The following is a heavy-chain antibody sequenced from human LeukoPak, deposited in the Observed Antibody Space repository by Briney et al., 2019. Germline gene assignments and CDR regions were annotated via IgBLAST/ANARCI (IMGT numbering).Heavy chain of an antibody. CDR3: AKDRSRYSIVQTIDY. D-gene: IGHD2-21*01. Sequence: ASVKVSCKASGYTFTGYYMHWVRQAPGQGLEWMGWINPNSGGTNYAQKFQGRVTMTRDTSISTAYMELSRLRSGDTAVYYCAKDRSRYSIVQTIDYWGQGTLVTVSS. V-gene: IGHV1-2*02. J-gene: IGHJ4*02. CDR1: GYTFTGYY. CDR2: INPNSGGT.